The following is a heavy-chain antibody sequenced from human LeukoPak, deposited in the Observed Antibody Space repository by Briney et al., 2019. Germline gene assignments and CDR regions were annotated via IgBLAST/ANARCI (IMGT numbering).Heavy chain of an antibody. D-gene: IGHD5-12*01. CDR1: GGSFSGYY. CDR2: INHSGST. J-gene: IGHJ4*02. CDR3: ARVGHAWRDY. V-gene: IGHV4-34*01. Sequence: SETLSLTCAVYGGSFSGYYWSWIRQPPGKGLEWIGEINHSGSTNYNPSLKSRVTISVDTSKNQFSLKLSSVTAADTAVYYCARVGHAWRDYWGQGTLVTVSS.